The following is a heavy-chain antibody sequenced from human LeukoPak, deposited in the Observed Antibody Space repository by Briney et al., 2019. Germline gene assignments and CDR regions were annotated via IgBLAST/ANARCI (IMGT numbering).Heavy chain of an antibody. CDR1: GFTFSSYW. D-gene: IGHD6-13*01. V-gene: IGHV3-74*01. Sequence: GGSLRLSCAASGFTFSSYWMHWVRQAPGKGLVWVSRINSDGSSTSYADSVKGRFTISRDNAKNTLYLQMNSLRAEDTAVYYCAKDLGNGRSSSWYGGDYWGQGTLVAVSS. CDR3: AKDLGNGRSSSWYGGDY. J-gene: IGHJ4*02. CDR2: INSDGSST.